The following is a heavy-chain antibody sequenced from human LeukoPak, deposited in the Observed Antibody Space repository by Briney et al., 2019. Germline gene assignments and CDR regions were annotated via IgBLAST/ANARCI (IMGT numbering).Heavy chain of an antibody. CDR3: ARTGYSDFSLDY. CDR1: GGSISSGGYY. D-gene: IGHD5-12*01. CDR2: IYYSGST. V-gene: IGHV4-31*03. Sequence: PSEALSLTCTVSGGSISSGGYYWNWIRQHPGKGLEWIGYIYYSGSTYYSPSLKSRVTISVDRSKNQFSLKLSSVTAADTAVYYCARTGYSDFSLDYWGQGALVTVSS. J-gene: IGHJ4*02.